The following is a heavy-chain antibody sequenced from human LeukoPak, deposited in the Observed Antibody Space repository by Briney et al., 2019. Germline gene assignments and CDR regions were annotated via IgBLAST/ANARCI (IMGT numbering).Heavy chain of an antibody. CDR3: ARDLEGAFDY. CDR1: GFTFNTYA. J-gene: IGHJ4*02. D-gene: IGHD1-26*01. Sequence: GGSLRLSCATFGFTFNTYAMSWVRQAPGKGLEWVSSISSSSSYIYYADSVKGRFTISRDNAKNSLYLQMNSLRAEDTAVYYCARDLEGAFDYWGQGTLVTVTS. V-gene: IGHV3-21*01. CDR2: ISSSSSYI.